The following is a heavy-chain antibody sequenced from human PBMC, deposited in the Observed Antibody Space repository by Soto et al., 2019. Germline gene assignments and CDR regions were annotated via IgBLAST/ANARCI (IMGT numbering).Heavy chain of an antibody. CDR2: INHSGST. Sequence: QVQLQQWGAGLLKPSETLSLTCAVYGGSFSGYYWNWIRQPPGKGLEWIGEINHSGSTNYNPSLKSRVTISVDTSKNPFSLTLSSVTAADTAVYYCARGWGRIFDYWGQGTLVTVSS. D-gene: IGHD7-27*01. CDR3: ARGWGRIFDY. V-gene: IGHV4-34*01. J-gene: IGHJ4*02. CDR1: GGSFSGYY.